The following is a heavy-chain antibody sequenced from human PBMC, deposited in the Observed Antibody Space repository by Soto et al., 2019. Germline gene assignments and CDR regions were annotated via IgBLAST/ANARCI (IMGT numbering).Heavy chain of an antibody. CDR3: ARGGVLLWFGERWYFDY. CDR2: ISAYNGNT. V-gene: IGHV1-18*01. D-gene: IGHD3-10*01. Sequence: ASVKVSCKASGYTFTSYGITWVRQAPGQGLEWMGWISAYNGNTNYAQKLQGRVTMTTDTSTSTAYMELRSLRSDDTAVYYCARGGVLLWFGERWYFDYWGQGTLVTVSS. CDR1: GYTFTSYG. J-gene: IGHJ4*02.